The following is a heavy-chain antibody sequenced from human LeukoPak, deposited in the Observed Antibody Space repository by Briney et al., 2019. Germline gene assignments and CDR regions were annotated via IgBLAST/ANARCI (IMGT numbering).Heavy chain of an antibody. J-gene: IGHJ5*02. V-gene: IGHV4-4*07. CDR1: GASISGYY. Sequence: SETLSLTCTVPGASISGYYWTWIRQPAGKGLEWIGRIHSSGITNYNPSLKSRVTMSIDTSKNQFSLKVTSVIAADTAVYYCARDDADPSGQFKAFDPWGQGTLVTVSS. D-gene: IGHD2-2*01. CDR2: IHSSGIT. CDR3: ARDDADPSGQFKAFDP.